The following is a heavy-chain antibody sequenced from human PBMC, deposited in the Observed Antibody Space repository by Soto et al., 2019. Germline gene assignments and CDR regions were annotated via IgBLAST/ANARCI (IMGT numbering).Heavy chain of an antibody. CDR2: IYYSGST. CDR1: GGSVSSGSYY. D-gene: IGHD3-22*01. Sequence: SETLSLTCTVSGGSVSSGSYYWSWIRQPPGKGLEWIGYIYYSGSTNYNPSLKSRVTISVDTSKNQFSLKLTSVTAADTAVYYCARYHYESSSNHRWLDPWGQGILVTVSS. CDR3: ARYHYESSSNHRWLDP. V-gene: IGHV4-61*01. J-gene: IGHJ5*02.